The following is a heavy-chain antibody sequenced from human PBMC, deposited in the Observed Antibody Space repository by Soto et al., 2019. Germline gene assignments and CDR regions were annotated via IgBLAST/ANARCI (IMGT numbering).Heavy chain of an antibody. CDR3: ARRPRYCSGGSCDSDADYFDY. CDR2: INAGNGNT. Sequence: QVQLVQSGAEVKKPGASVKVSCKASGYTFTSYAMHWVRQAPGQRLEWMGWINAGNGNTKYSQKFQGRVTITRDTAASTAYMELSSLRSEDTAMYYCARRPRYCSGGSCDSDADYFDYWGQGTLVTVSS. D-gene: IGHD2-15*01. V-gene: IGHV1-3*01. J-gene: IGHJ4*02. CDR1: GYTFTSYA.